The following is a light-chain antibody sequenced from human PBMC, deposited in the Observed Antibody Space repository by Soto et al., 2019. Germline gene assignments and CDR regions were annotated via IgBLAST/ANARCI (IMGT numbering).Light chain of an antibody. CDR2: GAS. CDR1: QSVSSSY. V-gene: IGKV3-20*01. J-gene: IGKJ2*01. CDR3: QQYGSSPPYT. Sequence: EIVLTQSPGTLSLSPGERATLSCRASQSVSSSYLAWYQPKPGQAPRLLIYGASNRATGIPDRFSGSGSGTDFTLTISRLEPEDFAVYYCQQYGSSPPYTFGQGTKLEIK.